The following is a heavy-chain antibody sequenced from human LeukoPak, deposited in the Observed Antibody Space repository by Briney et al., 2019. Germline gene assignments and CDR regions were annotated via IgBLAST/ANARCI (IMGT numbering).Heavy chain of an antibody. D-gene: IGHD3-3*01. Sequence: ESGPTLVKPTQTLTLTCTFSGFSLSTSGVGVGWIRRPPGKALEYLALIYWDDDKRYSPSLKNRLTITKDTSKNQVVLTMTNMDPVDTATYYCAHLRLFGVVIRHAFDIWGQGTMVTVSS. CDR3: AHLRLFGVVIRHAFDI. CDR1: GFSLSTSGVG. J-gene: IGHJ3*02. V-gene: IGHV2-5*02. CDR2: IYWDDDK.